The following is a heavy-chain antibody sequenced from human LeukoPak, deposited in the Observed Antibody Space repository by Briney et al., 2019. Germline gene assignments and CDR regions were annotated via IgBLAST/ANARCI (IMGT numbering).Heavy chain of an antibody. V-gene: IGHV4-59*01. J-gene: IGHJ4*02. CDR1: GGSISSYY. D-gene: IGHD3-22*01. CDR2: IYYSGST. Sequence: SETLSLTCTVSGGSISSYYWSWIRQPPGKGLEWIGYIYYSGSTNYNPSLKSRVTISVDTSKNQFSLKLSSVTAADTAVYYCASGAYYYDSSGSLRDYWGQGTLVTVSS. CDR3: ASGAYYYDSSGSLRDY.